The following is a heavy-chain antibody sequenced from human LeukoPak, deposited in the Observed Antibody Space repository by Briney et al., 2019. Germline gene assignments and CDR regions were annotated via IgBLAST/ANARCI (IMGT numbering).Heavy chain of an antibody. J-gene: IGHJ4*02. V-gene: IGHV4-34*01. Sequence: PSETLSLTRAVSGPSFSSYYWRWIRQPPGKGLEWIGEVNHSGYTNDNPSLKSRVTISVDTSKNQCSLRLRSVTAADTGVYFCARMTTGHDFWGQGTLVTVSS. D-gene: IGHD4-17*01. CDR1: GPSFSSYY. CDR2: VNHSGYT. CDR3: ARMTTGHDF.